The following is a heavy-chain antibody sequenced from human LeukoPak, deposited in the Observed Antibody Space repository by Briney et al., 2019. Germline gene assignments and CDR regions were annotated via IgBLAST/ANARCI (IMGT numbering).Heavy chain of an antibody. V-gene: IGHV1-69*05. CDR3: VRDYTYGSGPDYYDALDI. J-gene: IGHJ3*02. CDR2: IIPIFGTA. D-gene: IGHD2-2*02. CDR1: GGTFSSYA. Sequence: ASVKVSCKASGGTFSSYAISWVRQAPGQGLEWMGGIIPIFGTANYAQKFQGRVTITTDESTSTAYMELSSLRSEDTAVYYCVRDYTYGSGPDYYDALDIWGQGTMVTVSS.